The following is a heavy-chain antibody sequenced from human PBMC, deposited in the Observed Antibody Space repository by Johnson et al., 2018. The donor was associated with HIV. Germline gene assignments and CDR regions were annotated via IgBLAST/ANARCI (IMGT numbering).Heavy chain of an antibody. D-gene: IGHD5-18*01. V-gene: IGHV3-64*01. CDR3: ASELLGGHTDAFDI. CDR2: ISSNGSSK. CDR1: GFSFSSYD. J-gene: IGHJ3*02. Sequence: VQLVESGGGLVQPGGSLRLSCTASGFSFSSYDMHWVRQAPGKGLQYVSGISSNGSSKYYANSVKGRFTISRDNSKNTLFPQMGSLRAEDTAVYYCASELLGGHTDAFDIWGQGTMVTVSS.